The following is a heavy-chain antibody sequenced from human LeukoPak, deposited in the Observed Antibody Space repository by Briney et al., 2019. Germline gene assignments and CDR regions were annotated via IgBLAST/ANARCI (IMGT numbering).Heavy chain of an antibody. CDR2: ISSSGSTI. J-gene: IGHJ4*02. D-gene: IGHD6-13*01. V-gene: IGHV3-48*03. CDR3: TRRAAALGAFDY. Sequence: GGSLRLSCAASGFTFSSYEMDWVRQAPGKGLEWVSYISSSGSTIYYADSVKGRFTISRDNAKNTLYLQMNSLRAEDTAVYYCTRRAAALGAFDYWGQGTLVTVSS. CDR1: GFTFSSYE.